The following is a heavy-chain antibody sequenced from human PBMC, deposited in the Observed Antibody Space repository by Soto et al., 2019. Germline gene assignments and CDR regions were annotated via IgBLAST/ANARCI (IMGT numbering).Heavy chain of an antibody. CDR3: AVDYYYMDV. V-gene: IGHV3-48*01. CDR1: GISFSSYA. CDR2: ISSGSSTI. J-gene: IGHJ6*03. Sequence: EVQLVESGGGLVQPGGSLRLSCAASGISFSSYAMNWVRQAPGKGLEWVSYISSGSSTIYYAESVKVRFTISRDNANKSLFLQMNSLRAEDTAVYYCAVDYYYMDVWGKGTTVTVSS.